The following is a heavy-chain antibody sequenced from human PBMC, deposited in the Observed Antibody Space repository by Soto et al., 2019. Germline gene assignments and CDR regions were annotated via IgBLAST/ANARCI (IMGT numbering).Heavy chain of an antibody. V-gene: IGHV4-39*02. Sequence: SETLSLTCTVSGGSISSSSYYWGWIRQPPGEGLEWIGSIYYSGSTYYNPSLKSRVTISRDNSKNTLYLQMSSLRAEDTAVYYCVKDLSMYYDILTGQYYFDYWGQGTLVTVSS. D-gene: IGHD3-9*01. CDR3: VKDLSMYYDILTGQYYFDY. J-gene: IGHJ4*02. CDR1: GGSISSSSYY. CDR2: IYYSGST.